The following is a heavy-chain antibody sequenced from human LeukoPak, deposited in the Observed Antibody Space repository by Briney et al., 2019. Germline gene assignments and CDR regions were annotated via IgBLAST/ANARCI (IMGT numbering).Heavy chain of an antibody. CDR1: GGSTSTYY. V-gene: IGHV4-59*12. Sequence: PSETLSLTCTVSGGSTSTYYWSWIRQPPGRGLEWIGYIYYSGSTNYNPSLRSRVTISVDTSKNQFSLKLSSVTAADTAVYYCARDSPYGNTIDYWGQGTLVTVSS. D-gene: IGHD5-24*01. CDR3: ARDSPYGNTIDY. J-gene: IGHJ4*02. CDR2: IYYSGST.